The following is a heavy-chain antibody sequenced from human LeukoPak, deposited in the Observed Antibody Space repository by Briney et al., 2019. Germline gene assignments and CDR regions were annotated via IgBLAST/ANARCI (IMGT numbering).Heavy chain of an antibody. CDR1: GFTFSSYA. Sequence: GGSLRLSCAASGFTFSSYAMSWVRQAPGKGLEWVSATSGSGGSTYYADSVKGRFTISRANSKNTLYLQMNSLRAEDTAVYYCAKDSSSGKFNYWGQGTLVTVSS. J-gene: IGHJ4*02. CDR2: TSGSGGST. D-gene: IGHD1-26*01. V-gene: IGHV3-23*01. CDR3: AKDSSSGKFNY.